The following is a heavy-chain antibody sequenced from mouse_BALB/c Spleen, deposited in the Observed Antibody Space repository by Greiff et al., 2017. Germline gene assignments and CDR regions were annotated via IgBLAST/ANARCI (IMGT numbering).Heavy chain of an antibody. V-gene: IGHV5-4*02. CDR2: ISDGGSYT. Sequence: EVHLVESGGGLVKPGGSLKLSCAASGFTFSDYYMYWVRQTPEKRLEWVATISDGGSYTYYPDSVKGRFTISRDNAKNNLYLQMSSLKSEDTAMYYCARAYGNYPHYYAMDYWGQGTSVTVSS. CDR3: ARAYGNYPHYYAMDY. J-gene: IGHJ4*01. D-gene: IGHD2-1*01. CDR1: GFTFSDYY.